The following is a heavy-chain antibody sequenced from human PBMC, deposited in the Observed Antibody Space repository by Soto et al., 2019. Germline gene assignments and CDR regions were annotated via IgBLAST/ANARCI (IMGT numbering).Heavy chain of an antibody. CDR2: IGPLPGTT. J-gene: IGHJ3*01. Sequence: QVQLVQSGAAGRKPGSSVKVSCKASGGTFTKSAITWVRQAPRQGLGWMGGIGPLPGTTNYAHKFRGRVTNSAATSTSAAYLELSSLRSEDTAVYYWASRVGGLGGSSGWRDCAVDVWGQGTRVIVSS. V-gene: IGHV1-69*06. CDR3: ASRVGGLGGSSGWRDCAVDV. CDR1: GGTFTKSA. D-gene: IGHD6-19*01.